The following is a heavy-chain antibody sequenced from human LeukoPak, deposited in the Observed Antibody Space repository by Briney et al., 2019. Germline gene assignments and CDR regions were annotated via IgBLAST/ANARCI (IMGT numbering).Heavy chain of an antibody. V-gene: IGHV1-8*01. CDR2: MNPNSGNT. J-gene: IGHJ6*02. D-gene: IGHD3-10*01. CDR1: GYTFTSYD. Sequence: ASVKVSCKASGYTFTSYDINWVRQATGQGLEWMGWMNPNSGNTGYAQKFQGRVTMTRNTSISTAYMELRRLRVEDTAGYYCARAKSRSVIAIWSGEYNNNGMDVWGQGTTVTVSS. CDR3: ARAKSRSVIAIWSGEYNNNGMDV.